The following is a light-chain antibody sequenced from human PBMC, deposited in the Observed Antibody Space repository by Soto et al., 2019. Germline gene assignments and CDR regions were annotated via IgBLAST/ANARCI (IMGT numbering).Light chain of an antibody. J-gene: IGLJ2*01. CDR2: GNS. V-gene: IGLV1-40*01. CDR1: SSNIGTGYD. CDR3: QSYDSSLSGHVV. Sequence: QSVLTQPPSVSGAPGQRVTISCTGSSSNIGTGYDVHWYQLLPGTAPKLLIYGNSNRPSGVPDRFSGSKSGTSASLAITGLQAEDEADYYCQSYDSSLSGHVVFGGGTQLTVL.